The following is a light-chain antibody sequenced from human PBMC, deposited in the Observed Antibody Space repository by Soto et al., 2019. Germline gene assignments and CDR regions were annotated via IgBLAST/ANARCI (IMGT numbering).Light chain of an antibody. V-gene: IGKV3-15*01. CDR2: GAS. CDR3: QQYRT. J-gene: IGKJ1*01. CDR1: QSVSSN. Sequence: EIVMTQSPATLSVSPGERVTLSCRTSQSVSSNLAWYQQKPGQAPRLLIYGASTRATGIPARFSGSGSGTDFTLTISSLQSEDFAVYYCQQYRTFGQGTKVEIK.